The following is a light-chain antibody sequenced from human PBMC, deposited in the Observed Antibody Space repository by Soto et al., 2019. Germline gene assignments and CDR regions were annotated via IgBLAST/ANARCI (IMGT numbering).Light chain of an antibody. CDR2: EVS. V-gene: IGLV2-14*01. CDR1: SSDGGGYNY. CDR3: SSYISSSIDYV. J-gene: IGLJ1*01. Sequence: QSALTQPASVSGSPGQSITISCTGTSSDGGGYNYVSWYQQHPGKAHKLMIYEVSNRPSGVSNRFSGSKSGNTASLTISGLQAEDEADYYCSSYISSSIDYVFGTGTKLTVL.